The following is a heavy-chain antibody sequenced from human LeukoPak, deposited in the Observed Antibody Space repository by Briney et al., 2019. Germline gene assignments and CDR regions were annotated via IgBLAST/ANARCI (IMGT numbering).Heavy chain of an antibody. CDR2: ISGSGDSP. CDR3: ARNFPAGYSYDPYYYGMDV. CDR1: RFTFSSYA. Sequence: PGGSLRLSCAASRFTFSSYAMSWVRQAPGKGLEWVSAISGSGDSPYYADSVRGRFTISRDNSKNTLYLKVNSLRAEDTAVYYCARNFPAGYSYDPYYYGMDVWGQGTTVTVSS. J-gene: IGHJ6*02. D-gene: IGHD5-18*01. V-gene: IGHV3-23*01.